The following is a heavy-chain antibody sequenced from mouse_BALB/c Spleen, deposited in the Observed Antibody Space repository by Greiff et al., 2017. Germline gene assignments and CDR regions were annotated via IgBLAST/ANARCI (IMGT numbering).Heavy chain of an antibody. J-gene: IGHJ3*01. CDR2: INPSNGGT. CDR1: GYTFTSYY. V-gene: IGHV1S81*02. Sequence: VQLQQSGAELVKPGASVKLSCKASGYTFTSYYMYWVKQRPGQGLEWIGEINPSNGGTNFNEKFKSKATLTVDKSSSTAYMQLSSLTSEDSAVYYCTRGGNYRRFAYWGQGTLVTVSA. CDR3: TRGGNYRRFAY. D-gene: IGHD2-1*01.